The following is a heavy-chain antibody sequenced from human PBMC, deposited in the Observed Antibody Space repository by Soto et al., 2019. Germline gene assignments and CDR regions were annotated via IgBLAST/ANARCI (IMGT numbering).Heavy chain of an antibody. CDR3: AGGLGRFYYYYYYMDV. CDR1: SGSISSSNW. Sequence: SETLSLTCAVSSGSISSSNWWSWVRQPPGKGLEWIGEIYHSGSTNYNPSLKSRVTISVDKSKNQFSLKLSSVTAADTAVYYCAGGLGRFYYYYYYMDVWGKGTTVTVSS. CDR2: IYHSGST. J-gene: IGHJ6*03. D-gene: IGHD1-1*01. V-gene: IGHV4-4*02.